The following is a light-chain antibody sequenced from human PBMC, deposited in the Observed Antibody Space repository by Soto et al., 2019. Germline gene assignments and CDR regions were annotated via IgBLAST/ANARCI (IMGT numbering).Light chain of an antibody. CDR2: AVT. CDR1: SSDVGGYNY. CDR3: SSYTTSPLSYV. J-gene: IGLJ1*01. V-gene: IGLV2-14*01. Sequence: QSVLTQPASVSGSPGQSITISCTGTSSDVGGYNYVSWYQQHPGKAPKLMIYAVTDRPSGVSSRFSGSKSGNTASLTISGLQAEDEADYYCSSYTTSPLSYVFGTGTKVTVL.